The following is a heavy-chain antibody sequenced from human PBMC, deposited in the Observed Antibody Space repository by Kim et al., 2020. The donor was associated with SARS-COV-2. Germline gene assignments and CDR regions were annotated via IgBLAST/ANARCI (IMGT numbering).Heavy chain of an antibody. J-gene: IGHJ6*02. CDR2: INPSGGST. Sequence: ASVKVSCKASGYTFTSYYMHWVRQAPGQGLEWMGIINPSGGSTSYAQKFQGRVTMTRDTSTSTVYMELSSLRSEDTAVYYCARDPQLVRIDYYGLDVWGQGTTVTVSS. CDR1: GYTFTSYY. D-gene: IGHD6-6*01. CDR3: ARDPQLVRIDYYGLDV. V-gene: IGHV1-46*01.